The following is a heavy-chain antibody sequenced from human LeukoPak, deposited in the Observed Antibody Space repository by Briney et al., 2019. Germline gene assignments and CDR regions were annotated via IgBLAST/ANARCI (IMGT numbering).Heavy chain of an antibody. Sequence: SETLSLTCTVSGASISTYYWSWIRQPPGKGLEWIGFIYYSGSTNYNPSLKSRVTISVATSKNHFSLKLYSVIAADTAVYYCARVDYDSSGYFDFWGQGTLVTVSS. CDR2: IYYSGST. CDR1: GASISTYY. J-gene: IGHJ4*02. CDR3: ARVDYDSSGYFDF. V-gene: IGHV4-59*01. D-gene: IGHD3-22*01.